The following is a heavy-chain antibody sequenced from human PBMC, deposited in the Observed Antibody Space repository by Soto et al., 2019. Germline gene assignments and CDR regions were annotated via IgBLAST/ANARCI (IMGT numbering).Heavy chain of an antibody. V-gene: IGHV4-59*08. J-gene: IGHJ4*02. Sequence: ASETLSLTCTVSGGSISSYYWSWIRQPPGKGLEWIGYIYYSGSTNYNPSLKSRVTISVDTSKNQFSLKLSSVTAADTAVYYCARSHYGSGSLYFDYWGQGTLVTVSS. CDR1: GGSISSYY. CDR2: IYYSGST. D-gene: IGHD3-10*01. CDR3: ARSHYGSGSLYFDY.